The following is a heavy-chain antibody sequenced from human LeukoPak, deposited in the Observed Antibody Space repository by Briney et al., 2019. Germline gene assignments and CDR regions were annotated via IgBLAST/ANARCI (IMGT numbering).Heavy chain of an antibody. D-gene: IGHD2-8*01. CDR1: DFSFSNYW. V-gene: IGHV3-7*01. CDR3: ANGAFRLYYIDV. CDR2: IRGDESRK. J-gene: IGHJ6*03. Sequence: PGGSLRLSCTASDFSFSNYWMTWLRQAPGKGLEWVANIRGDESRKYYLDSVTGRFTISRDNAKNSLYLQMNSLRAEDTAVYYCANGAFRLYYIDVWGKGTTVTVSS.